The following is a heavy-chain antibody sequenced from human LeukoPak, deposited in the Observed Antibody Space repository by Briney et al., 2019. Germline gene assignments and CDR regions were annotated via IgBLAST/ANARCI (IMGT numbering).Heavy chain of an antibody. V-gene: IGHV4-59*01. CDR1: GGSISSYY. CDR2: IYYSGST. CDR3: ARVCYGRGYYYCYMDV. J-gene: IGHJ6*03. D-gene: IGHD2-2*01. Sequence: SETLSLTCTVSGGSISSYYWSWIRQPPGKGLEWIGYIYYSGSTNYNPSLKSRVTISVDTSKNQFSLKLSSVTAADTAVYYCARVCYGRGYYYCYMDVWGKGTTVTVSS.